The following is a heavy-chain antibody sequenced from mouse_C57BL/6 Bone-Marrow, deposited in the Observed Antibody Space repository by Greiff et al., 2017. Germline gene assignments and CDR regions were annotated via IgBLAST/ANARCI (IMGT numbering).Heavy chain of an antibody. Sequence: QVQLKESGPGLVQPSPSLSITCTVSGFSLTSYGVHWVRPSPGKGLEWLGVIWSGGSTDYNAAFISRLSISKDNSKSQVFFKMNSLQADDTAIYYCARATMVTTYYFDYWGQGTTLTVSS. CDR2: IWSGGST. V-gene: IGHV2-2*01. D-gene: IGHD2-1*01. CDR1: GFSLTSYG. J-gene: IGHJ2*01. CDR3: ARATMVTTYYFDY.